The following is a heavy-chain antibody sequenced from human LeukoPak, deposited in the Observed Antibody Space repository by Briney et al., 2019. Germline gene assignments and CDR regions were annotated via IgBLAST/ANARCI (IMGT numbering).Heavy chain of an antibody. D-gene: IGHD6-6*01. J-gene: IGHJ4*02. Sequence: GGSLRLSCAASGFTVSNNYIMWVRQAPGKGLEWVSLIHRDGTIYHTDSVKGRFTISRGNSKNTVFFQMNSLRAEDTAVYYCARVDGGQSIWGQGTLVTVSS. V-gene: IGHV3-53*01. CDR2: IHRDGTI. CDR3: ARVDGGQSI. CDR1: GFTVSNNY.